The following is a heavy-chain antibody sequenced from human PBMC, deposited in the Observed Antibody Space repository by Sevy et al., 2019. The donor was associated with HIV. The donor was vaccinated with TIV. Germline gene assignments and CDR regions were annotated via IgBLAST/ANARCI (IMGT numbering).Heavy chain of an antibody. V-gene: IGHV3-21*01. D-gene: IGHD6-25*01. CDR3: ARELLAACLGMHGMVV. J-gene: IGHJ6*02. CDR2: ISSSSSYI. CDR1: GFTFSSYS. Sequence: GGSLRLSCAASGFTFSSYSMNWVRQAPGKGLEWVSSISSSSSYIYYADSVKGRFTISRDNAKNSLYLQMNSLRAEDTAVYYCARELLAACLGMHGMVVWGQGTTVTGSS.